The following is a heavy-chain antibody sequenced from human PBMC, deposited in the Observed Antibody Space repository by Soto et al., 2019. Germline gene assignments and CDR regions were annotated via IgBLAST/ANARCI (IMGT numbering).Heavy chain of an antibody. D-gene: IGHD3-10*01. V-gene: IGHV1-18*01. CDR3: ARESRGSGDYYYYMDV. J-gene: IGHJ6*03. Sequence: ASVKVSCKASGYTFTSYGISWVRQAPGQGLEWKGWISAYNGNTNYAQKLQGRITMTTDTSTSTAYMELRSLRSDDTAVYYCARESRGSGDYYYYMDVWGKGTTVTVSS. CDR2: ISAYNGNT. CDR1: GYTFTSYG.